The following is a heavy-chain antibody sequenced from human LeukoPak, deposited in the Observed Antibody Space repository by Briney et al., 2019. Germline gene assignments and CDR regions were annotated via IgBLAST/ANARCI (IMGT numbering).Heavy chain of an antibody. J-gene: IGHJ4*02. V-gene: IGHV5-51*01. D-gene: IGHD3-22*01. CDR3: ARPVVPVDSSGYPDAFDY. CDR1: GYSFTSYW. CDR2: IYPGDSDT. Sequence: PGESLKISCKGSGYSFTSYWIGWVRQMPGKGLEWMGIIYPGDSDTRYSPSFQGQVTISADKSISTAYLQWSSLKASDTAMYYCARPVVPVDSSGYPDAFDYWGQGTLVTVSS.